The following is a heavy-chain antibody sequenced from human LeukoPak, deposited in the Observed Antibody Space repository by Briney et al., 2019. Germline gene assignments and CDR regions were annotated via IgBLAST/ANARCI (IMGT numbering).Heavy chain of an antibody. CDR1: GFTFTSSA. CDR3: ARDGGTPYYDILTGYRRDAFDI. J-gene: IGHJ3*02. V-gene: IGHV1-58*02. CDR2: IVVGSGNT. D-gene: IGHD3-9*01. Sequence: TSVKVSCKASGFTFTSSAMQWVRQARGQRLEWIGWIVVGSGNTNYAQKFQERVTITRDMSTSTAYMELSSMRSEDTAVYYWARDGGTPYYDILTGYRRDAFDIWGQGTMVTVSS.